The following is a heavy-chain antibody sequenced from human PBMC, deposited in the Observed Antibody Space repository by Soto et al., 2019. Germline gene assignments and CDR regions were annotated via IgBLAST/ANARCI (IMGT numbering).Heavy chain of an antibody. D-gene: IGHD3-16*01. CDR1: GFIFSNCG. Sequence: PGGSLRLSCAASGFIFSNCGMSWVRQAPGEGLEWVSVIGGSGDSTYYADSVKGRFTISRDNSKNTLHLQMSSLRAEDTAVYYCAKCGPQPNDPLDYWGQGTLVTVSS. CDR3: AKCGPQPNDPLDY. CDR2: IGGSGDST. J-gene: IGHJ4*02. V-gene: IGHV3-23*01.